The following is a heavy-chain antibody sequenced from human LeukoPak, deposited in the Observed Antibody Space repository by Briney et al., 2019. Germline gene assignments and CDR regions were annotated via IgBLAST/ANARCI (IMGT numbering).Heavy chain of an antibody. Sequence: ASVKVSCKASGYTFTAYYIHWVRQAPGQGLEWMGWINPNSGGTNYAQKFQGRVTLTRDTSITTAYMELNRLRSDDTAVYYCATFCVYDLLECFDYWGQGTLVTVSS. J-gene: IGHJ4*02. CDR1: GYTFTAYY. D-gene: IGHD5/OR15-5a*01. CDR2: INPNSGGT. V-gene: IGHV1-2*02. CDR3: ATFCVYDLLECFDY.